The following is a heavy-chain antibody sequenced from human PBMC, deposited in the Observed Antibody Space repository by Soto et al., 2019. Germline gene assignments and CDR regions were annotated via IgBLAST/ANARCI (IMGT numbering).Heavy chain of an antibody. D-gene: IGHD3-22*01. J-gene: IGHJ6*02. Sequence: LSLTCTVSGGSISSFYWSWIRQPPGKGLEWIGYIYNTGSTNYNPSLKSRVTISVVTSKNQFSLKLSSVTAADTAVYYCARSGYYDSSYYYGYHYYYGMDVWGQGTTVTVSS. CDR2: IYNTGST. CDR1: GGSISSFY. V-gene: IGHV4-59*08. CDR3: ARSGYYDSSYYYGYHYYYGMDV.